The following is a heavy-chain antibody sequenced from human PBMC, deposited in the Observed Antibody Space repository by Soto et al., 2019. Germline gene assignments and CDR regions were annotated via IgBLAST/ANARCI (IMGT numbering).Heavy chain of an antibody. CDR2: IYYSGST. D-gene: IGHD4-17*01. CDR3: ARILYGDSVTFDY. Sequence: QVQLQESGPGLVKPSQTLSLTCTVSGGSISSGGYYWSWIRQHPGKGLEWIAYIYYSGSTYYNPSLKSRVTRSVDTSKNQFSLKLSSVTAADTAVYYCARILYGDSVTFDYWGQGTLVTVSS. J-gene: IGHJ4*02. V-gene: IGHV4-31*03. CDR1: GGSISSGGYY.